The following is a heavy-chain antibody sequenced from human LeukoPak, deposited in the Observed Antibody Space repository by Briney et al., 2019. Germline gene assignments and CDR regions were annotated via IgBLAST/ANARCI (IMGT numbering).Heavy chain of an antibody. Sequence: GGSLRLSCAASGFTISGYWMTWVRHPPGKGLEWVASIKQDGSEKLYVDSVKGRFTISRDNAKNSLYLQMNSLRAEDTAVYYCARGYCGGDCYYPLYFDSWGQGTLVTVSS. CDR3: ARGYCGGDCYYPLYFDS. J-gene: IGHJ4*02. V-gene: IGHV3-7*03. D-gene: IGHD2-21*02. CDR1: GFTISGYW. CDR2: IKQDGSEK.